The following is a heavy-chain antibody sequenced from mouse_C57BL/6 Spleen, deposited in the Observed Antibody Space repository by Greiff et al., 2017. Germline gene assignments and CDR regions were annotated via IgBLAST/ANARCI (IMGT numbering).Heavy chain of an antibody. CDR3: ARGYDGDY. V-gene: IGHV1-82*01. J-gene: IGHJ2*01. Sequence: QVQLKESGPELVKPGASVKISCKASGYAFSSSWMNWVKQRPGKGLEWIGRIYPGDGDTNYNGKFKGKATLTADKSSSTAYMQLSSLTSEDSAVYFCARGYDGDYWGQGTTLTVSS. D-gene: IGHD2-3*01. CDR2: IYPGDGDT. CDR1: GYAFSSSW.